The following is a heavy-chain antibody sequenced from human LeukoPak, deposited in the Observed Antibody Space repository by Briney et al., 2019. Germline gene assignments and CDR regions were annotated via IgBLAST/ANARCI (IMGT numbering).Heavy chain of an antibody. V-gene: IGHV3-7*01. Sequence: PGGSLRLSCAASGFTFTYYWMTWVRQAPGKGLEWVANIRQDGYEIYYVDSVKGRFTISRDNANNSLYLQMNNLRPEDTAVYYCARSEWNSFEYWGQGTLVTVSS. J-gene: IGHJ4*02. CDR1: GFTFTYYW. CDR3: ARSEWNSFEY. D-gene: IGHD1-14*01. CDR2: IRQDGYEI.